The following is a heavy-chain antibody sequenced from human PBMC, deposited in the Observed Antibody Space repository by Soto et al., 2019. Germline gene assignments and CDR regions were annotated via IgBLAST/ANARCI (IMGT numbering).Heavy chain of an antibody. D-gene: IGHD1-1*01. CDR3: ARRNGYRRTWNEANWFDP. J-gene: IGHJ5*02. CDR2: IYPGDSET. CDR1: GYTFTNYW. V-gene: IGHV5-51*01. Sequence: PVESLKISCKGSGYTFTNYWIGWVRQMPGKGLEWMGIIYPGDSETRYSPSFQGQVTISADKSISTAYLQWSSLKASDTAMYYCARRNGYRRTWNEANWFDPWGQGTLVTVSS.